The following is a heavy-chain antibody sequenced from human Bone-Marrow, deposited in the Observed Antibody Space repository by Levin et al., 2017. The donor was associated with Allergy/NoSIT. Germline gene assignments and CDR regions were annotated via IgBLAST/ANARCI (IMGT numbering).Heavy chain of an antibody. V-gene: IGHV4-31*03. J-gene: IGHJ6*03. D-gene: IGHD5-18*01. CDR3: ARADTPRYYYYYMDV. Sequence: SETLSLTCTVSGGSISSGGYYWSWIRQHPGKGLEWIGYIYYSGSTYYNPSLKSRVTISVDTSKNQFSLKLSSVTAADTAVYYCARADTPRYYYYYMDVWGKGTTVTVSS. CDR2: IYYSGST. CDR1: GGSISSGGYY.